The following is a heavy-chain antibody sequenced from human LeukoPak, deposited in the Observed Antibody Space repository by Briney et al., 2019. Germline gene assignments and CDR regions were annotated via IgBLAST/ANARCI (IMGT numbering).Heavy chain of an antibody. CDR3: ARESAVGDWFDP. CDR2: IYYSGST. Sequence: SETLPLTCTVSGGXISSYYCSWIRQPPGKGQEWIGYIYYSGSTNYNPSLKSRVTISVDTSKNQFPLKLSSVTAADTAVYYCARESAVGDWFDPWGQGTLVTVSS. CDR1: GGXISSYY. J-gene: IGHJ5*02. D-gene: IGHD6-19*01. V-gene: IGHV4-59*01.